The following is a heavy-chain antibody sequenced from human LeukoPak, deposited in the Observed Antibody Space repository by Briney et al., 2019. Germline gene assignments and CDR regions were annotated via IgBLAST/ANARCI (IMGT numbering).Heavy chain of an antibody. D-gene: IGHD1-1*01. CDR3: AKDASNYFWYFDL. CDR1: GFIFSTYA. Sequence: GGSLRLSCAGSGFIFSTYAMTWVRQAPGKGLEWVSGISGSGDTTYYADSVKGRFTISRDNSKNTLYLQMSSLGAEDTAVYYCAKDASNYFWYFDLWGRGTLVTVSS. J-gene: IGHJ2*01. V-gene: IGHV3-23*01. CDR2: ISGSGDTT.